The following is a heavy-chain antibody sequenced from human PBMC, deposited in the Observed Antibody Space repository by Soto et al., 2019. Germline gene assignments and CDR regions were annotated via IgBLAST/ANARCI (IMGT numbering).Heavy chain of an antibody. V-gene: IGHV3-7*03. CDR2: RKEDGSRK. D-gene: IGHD1-20*01. Sequence: GGSLRLSCAASGVNFNGYWMSWVRQAPAQGLEWVANRKEDGSRKYYVNPVKSRFTISRDNAKNSLYLQMNSLRAEDTALYYCASETWYVFDHWGQGTPVTVSS. CDR3: ASETWYVFDH. CDR1: GVNFNGYW. J-gene: IGHJ4*02.